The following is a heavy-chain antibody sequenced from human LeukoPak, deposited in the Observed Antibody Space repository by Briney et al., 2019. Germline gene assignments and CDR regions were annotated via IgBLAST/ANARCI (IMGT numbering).Heavy chain of an antibody. CDR1: GGSISSSSYY. D-gene: IGHD6-19*01. J-gene: IGHJ4*02. Sequence: SETLSLTCTVSGGSISSSSYYWGWIRQPPGKGLEWIGSIYYSGSTYYNPSLKSRVTISVDTSKNQFSLKLSSVTAADTAVYYCARGRLIAVAKEGNFDYWGQGTLVTVSS. V-gene: IGHV4-39*01. CDR3: ARGRLIAVAKEGNFDY. CDR2: IYYSGST.